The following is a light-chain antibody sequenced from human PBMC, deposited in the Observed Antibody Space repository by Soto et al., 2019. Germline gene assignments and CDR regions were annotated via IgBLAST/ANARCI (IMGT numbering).Light chain of an antibody. Sequence: EIVLTQSPGTLSLSPGERATISCRASQSFSSSYLAWYQQKPGQAPSLLIYGASSRATGMPDRFSCSGSGTDLTRTISRLDPEDCEEYYCHQYGTFGQGTKVEIK. CDR1: QSFSSSY. V-gene: IGKV3-20*01. CDR2: GAS. J-gene: IGKJ1*01. CDR3: HQYGT.